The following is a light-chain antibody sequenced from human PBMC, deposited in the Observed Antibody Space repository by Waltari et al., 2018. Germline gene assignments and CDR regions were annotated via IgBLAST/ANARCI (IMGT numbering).Light chain of an antibody. CDR3: QQYYSTLLT. J-gene: IGKJ4*01. CDR1: QSVLYSSNNKNY. V-gene: IGKV4-1*01. CDR2: WAS. Sequence: DIVMTQSPDSLAVSLGERATINCKSSQSVLYSSNNKNYLAWYQQKPGQPPKLLFYWASTRESGVPDRFGGSGSGTDFTLTISSLQAEDVAVYYCQQYYSTLLTFGGGTKVEIK.